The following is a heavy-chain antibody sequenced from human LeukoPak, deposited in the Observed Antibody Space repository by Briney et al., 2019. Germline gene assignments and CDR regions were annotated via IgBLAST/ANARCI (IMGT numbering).Heavy chain of an antibody. CDR2: IIPTFGTA. D-gene: IGHD2-2*01. J-gene: IGHJ5*02. CDR1: GGTFSSYA. CDR3: ASARYCSSTSCYWFWFDP. Sequence: GASVKVSCKASGGTFSSYAISWARQAPGQGLEWMGGIIPTFGTANYAQKFQGRVTITADESTSTAYMELSSLRSEDTAVYYCASARYCSSTSCYWFWFDPWGQGTLVTVSS. V-gene: IGHV1-69*13.